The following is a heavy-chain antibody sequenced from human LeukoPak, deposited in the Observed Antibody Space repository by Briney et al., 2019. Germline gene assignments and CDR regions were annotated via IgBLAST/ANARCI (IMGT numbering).Heavy chain of an antibody. CDR3: VSFYETN. Sequence: GGSLRLSCAASGNSWMHWVRQAPGKGLVWVSHVNSDGSWTSHADSVKGRFTISKDNAKNTVYLQMNNLRTEDTAVYYCVSFYETNWGRGTLVTVSS. V-gene: IGHV3-74*01. J-gene: IGHJ4*02. D-gene: IGHD2-2*01. CDR1: GNSW. CDR2: VNSDGSWT.